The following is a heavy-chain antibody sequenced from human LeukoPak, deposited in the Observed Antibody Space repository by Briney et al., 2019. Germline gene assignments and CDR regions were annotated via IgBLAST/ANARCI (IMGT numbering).Heavy chain of an antibody. Sequence: GASVKVSCKAAGYTFTSHGFIWLRQAPGQGLEWMGGIIPIFGTANYAQKLQGRVTITADESTSTAYMELSSLRSEDTAVYYCARQGGYSRFYYYYGMDVWGQGTTVTVSS. CDR1: GYTFTSHG. D-gene: IGHD5-18*01. J-gene: IGHJ6*02. V-gene: IGHV1-69*13. CDR2: IIPIFGTA. CDR3: ARQGGYSRFYYYYGMDV.